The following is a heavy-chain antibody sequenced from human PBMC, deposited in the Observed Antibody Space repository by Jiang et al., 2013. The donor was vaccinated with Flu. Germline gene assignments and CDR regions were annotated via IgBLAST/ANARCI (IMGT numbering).Heavy chain of an antibody. J-gene: IGHJ4*02. D-gene: IGHD1-26*01. CDR2: INPNSGGT. CDR3: ARDRIVGATPLYYFDY. Sequence: SGAEVKKPGASVKVSCKASGYTFTGYYMHWVRQAPGQGLEWMGWINPNSGGTNYAQKFQGWVTMTRDTSISTAYMELSRLRSDDTAVYYCARDRIVGATPLYYFDYWGQGTLVTVSS. V-gene: IGHV1-2*04. CDR1: GYTFTGYY.